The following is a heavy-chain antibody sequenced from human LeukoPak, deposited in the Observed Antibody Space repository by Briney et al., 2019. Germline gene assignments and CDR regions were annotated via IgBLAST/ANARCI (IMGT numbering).Heavy chain of an antibody. CDR1: GYTLTDYY. CDR2: INPNNGGT. Sequence: ASVKVSCKASGYTLTDYYLHWLRQAPGQGLEWMGWINPNNGGTNYAQKFQGRVTMTRDTSISTAYMELSRLRSDDTAVYYCARDGAVAGSDAFDIWGQGTMVTVSS. J-gene: IGHJ3*02. V-gene: IGHV1-2*02. D-gene: IGHD6-19*01. CDR3: ARDGAVAGSDAFDI.